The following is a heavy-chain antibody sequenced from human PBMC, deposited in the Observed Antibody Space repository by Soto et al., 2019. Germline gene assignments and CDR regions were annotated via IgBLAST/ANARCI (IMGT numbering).Heavy chain of an antibody. J-gene: IGHJ4*02. V-gene: IGHV3-30*18. CDR1: GFTFSSYG. Sequence: QVQVVESGGGVVQPGRSLRLSCAASGFTFSSYGMHWVRQTPGKGLEWVAVISYDGSNKHYADSVKGRFTISRDNSKNTLYVQMDSLRAEDTAVHYCAKDRGYCSGGSCYPGDYWGQGTLVTVSS. CDR2: ISYDGSNK. CDR3: AKDRGYCSGGSCYPGDY. D-gene: IGHD2-15*01.